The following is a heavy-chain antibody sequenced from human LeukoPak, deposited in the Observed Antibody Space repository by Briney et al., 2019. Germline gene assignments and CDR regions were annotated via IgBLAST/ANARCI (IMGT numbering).Heavy chain of an antibody. V-gene: IGHV4-38-2*02. J-gene: IGHJ5*02. CDR3: ARGGKRYYYGSGGTFDP. D-gene: IGHD3-10*01. CDR2: IYHSGST. CDR1: GYSINSGYH. Sequence: SETLSLTCIVSGYSINSGYHWGWIRQPPGKGLEWSGSIYHSGSTYYNPSLKSRVTISIDTSKNQFSLKLSSVTAADTAVYYCARGGKRYYYGSGGTFDPWGQGTLVTVSS.